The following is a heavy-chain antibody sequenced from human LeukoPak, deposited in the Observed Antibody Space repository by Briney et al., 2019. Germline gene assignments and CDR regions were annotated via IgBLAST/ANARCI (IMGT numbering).Heavy chain of an antibody. D-gene: IGHD3-22*01. CDR2: IYYSGST. Sequence: SETLSLTCTVSGGFIGGSSFYWGWIRQTPGKGLEWIGSIYYSGSTYYNPSLKSRVTISVDTSENQFSLKLSSVTAADTAVYYCARHYGGGYYYVDYWGQGTLVTVSS. CDR1: GGFIGGSSFY. J-gene: IGHJ4*02. CDR3: ARHYGGGYYYVDY. V-gene: IGHV4-39*01.